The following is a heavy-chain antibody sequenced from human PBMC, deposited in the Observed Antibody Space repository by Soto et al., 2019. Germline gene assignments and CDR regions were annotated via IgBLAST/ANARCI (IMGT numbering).Heavy chain of an antibody. Sequence: ASVKVSCKASGYTFTSYYMHWVRQAPGQGXEWMGIINPSGGSTSYAQKFQGRVTMTRDTSTSTVYMELSSLRSEDTAVYYCARDFPYLSGGSCRGYYYYGMDVWGQGTTVTVSS. V-gene: IGHV1-46*01. J-gene: IGHJ6*02. CDR1: GYTFTSYY. CDR2: INPSGGST. D-gene: IGHD2-15*01. CDR3: ARDFPYLSGGSCRGYYYYGMDV.